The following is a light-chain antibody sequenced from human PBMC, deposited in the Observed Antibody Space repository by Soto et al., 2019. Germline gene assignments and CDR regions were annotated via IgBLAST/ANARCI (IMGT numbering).Light chain of an antibody. CDR1: SSDVGGYNY. J-gene: IGLJ1*01. CDR3: SSYVGTNSYV. Sequence: QSVLTQPPSASGSPGQSVTISCTGTSSDVGGYNYVSWYQHHPGKAPKLIIYEVYKRPSGVPDRFSGSKSGNTAALTFSGLQAEDEADYYCSSYVGTNSYVFGTGTKLTVL. CDR2: EVY. V-gene: IGLV2-8*01.